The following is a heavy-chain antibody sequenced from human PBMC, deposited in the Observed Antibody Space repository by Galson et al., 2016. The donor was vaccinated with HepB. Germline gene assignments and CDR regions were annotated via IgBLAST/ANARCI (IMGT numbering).Heavy chain of an antibody. Sequence: SLRLSCAASGFRFDEFAMHWVRQGPGKGLEWVSGISWNSGNIGYVDSVKGRFTISRDNAKNSLFLEMSRLRPEDTAFYYCAKEMRAQGGGDRLESWGQGTLVTVSS. D-gene: IGHD3-16*01. CDR3: AKEMRAQGGGDRLES. J-gene: IGHJ4*02. CDR2: ISWNSGNI. CDR1: GFRFDEFA. V-gene: IGHV3-9*01.